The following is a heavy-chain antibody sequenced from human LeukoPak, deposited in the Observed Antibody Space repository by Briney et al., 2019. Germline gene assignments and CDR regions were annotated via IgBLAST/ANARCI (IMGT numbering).Heavy chain of an antibody. V-gene: IGHV3-53*01. D-gene: IGHD2-15*01. CDR2: MFSGGSE. CDR3: EIDMVVTPLGYFDS. Sequence: SGGSLRLSCAASGISVKENYVNWVRQAPGKGLEWVSVMFSGGSEYYADSVKGRFTISRDNFRNTVDLQMNNLRAQDTAIYYCEIDMVVTPLGYFDSWGQGTLVTVS. CDR1: GISVKENY. J-gene: IGHJ4*02.